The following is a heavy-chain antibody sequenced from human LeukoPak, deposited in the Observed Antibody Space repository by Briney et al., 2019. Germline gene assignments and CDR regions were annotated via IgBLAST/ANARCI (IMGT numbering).Heavy chain of an antibody. V-gene: IGHV4-31*03. CDR3: ARASFRGAFDI. D-gene: IGHD1-26*01. CDR1: GGSISSGGYY. Sequence: SETLSLTCTVSGGSISSGGYYWSWIRQHPGKGLEWIGYIYYSGSTYYNPSLKGRVTISVDTSKNQFSLKLSSVTAADTAVYYCARASFRGAFDIWGQGTMVTVSS. J-gene: IGHJ3*02. CDR2: IYYSGST.